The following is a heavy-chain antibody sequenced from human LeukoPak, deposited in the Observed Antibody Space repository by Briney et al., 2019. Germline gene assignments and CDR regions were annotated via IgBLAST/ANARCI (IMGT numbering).Heavy chain of an antibody. V-gene: IGHV3-15*01. D-gene: IGHD2-15*01. J-gene: IGHJ3*02. CDR2: IKSKSDGGTT. CDR1: TFTFSNAW. Sequence: GGSLRLSCAASTFTFSNAWMSWVRQAPGKGLEWVGRIKSKSDGGTTDYAAPVKGRFTISRDDSKNTLYLQMNSLKTEDTAVYYCTTAPRGYCSGGSCSYAFDIWGQGTKVTVSS. CDR3: TTAPRGYCSGGSCSYAFDI.